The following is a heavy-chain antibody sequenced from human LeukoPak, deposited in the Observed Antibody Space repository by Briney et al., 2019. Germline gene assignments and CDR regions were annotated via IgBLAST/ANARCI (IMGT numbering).Heavy chain of an antibody. D-gene: IGHD1-1*01. CDR1: GFTFGSYA. CDR2: VSGSGGST. CDR3: AKSNGYRVYNWFDP. V-gene: IGHV3-23*01. Sequence: PGGSLRLSCAASGFTFGSYAMGWVRQAPGKGLEWVSSVSGSGGSTYYADSLKGRFTISRDNSNNTLYLQINSLRADDTAVYYCAKSNGYRVYNWFDPWGQGTLVTVSS. J-gene: IGHJ5*02.